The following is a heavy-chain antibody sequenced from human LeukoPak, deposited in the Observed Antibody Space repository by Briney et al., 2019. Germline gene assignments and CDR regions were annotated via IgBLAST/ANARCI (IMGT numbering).Heavy chain of an antibody. CDR2: INPTGSST. CDR3: ARDAGLGDISWWLDS. D-gene: IGHD3-16*01. J-gene: IGHJ5*01. Sequence: ASVKVSCKASGYTFTSRWMHWVRQAPGQGPEWLGVINPTGSSTSYAHKLQGRVTMTRDTSTSTDYMELRSLRSDDTAVYYCARDAGLGDISWWLDSWGQGTPAPPPQ. CDR1: GYTFTSRW. V-gene: IGHV1-46*04.